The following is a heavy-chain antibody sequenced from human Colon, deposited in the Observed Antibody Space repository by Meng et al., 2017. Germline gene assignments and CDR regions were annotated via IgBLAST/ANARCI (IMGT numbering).Heavy chain of an antibody. CDR1: GFTFASFG. CDR2: ISGYNGNT. J-gene: IGHJ1*01. V-gene: IGHV1-18*01. CDR3: ARTPMRRGIEYFQH. D-gene: IGHD2-15*01. Sequence: QVQLVQSGCEVKKPGASVKVSCKASGFTFASFGFSWVRQAPGQGLEWMGWISGYNGNTNYAQKVQDRVTMTTDTSTTTAYMELRSLRSDDTAVYYCARTPMRRGIEYFQHWGQGTLVTVSS.